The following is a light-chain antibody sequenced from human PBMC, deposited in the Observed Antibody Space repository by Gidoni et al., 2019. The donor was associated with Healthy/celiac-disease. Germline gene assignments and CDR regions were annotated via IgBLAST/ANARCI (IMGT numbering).Light chain of an antibody. CDR3: QQSYSTPVFT. J-gene: IGKJ3*01. Sequence: IQMTQSPSSLSASVGDRVTITCRASQSISSYLYWYQQKPGKAPKLLIYAASSLKSGVPSRFSGSGSATDFTLTISSLQPEDFATYYCQQSYSTPVFTFGPGTKVDIK. CDR1: QSISSY. V-gene: IGKV1-39*01. CDR2: AAS.